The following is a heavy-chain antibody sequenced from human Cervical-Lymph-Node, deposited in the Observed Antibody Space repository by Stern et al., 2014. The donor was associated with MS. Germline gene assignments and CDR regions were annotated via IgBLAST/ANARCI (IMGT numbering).Heavy chain of an antibody. CDR2: IIPILDIA. CDR1: GGTFNSYT. V-gene: IGHV1-69*09. CDR3: ASRIVGTTADH. D-gene: IGHD1-26*01. Sequence: QMQLVESGAEVKKPGSSVKVSCKASGGTFNSYTISWVRQAPGQGLEWMGRIIPILDIANYAQKFQGRVTITADKSTSTAYMELSSLRSEDTAVYYCASRIVGTTADHWGQGTLVTVSS. J-gene: IGHJ4*02.